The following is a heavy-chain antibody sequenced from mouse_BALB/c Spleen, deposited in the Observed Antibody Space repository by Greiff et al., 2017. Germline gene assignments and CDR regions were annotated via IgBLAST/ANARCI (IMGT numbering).Heavy chain of an antibody. CDR2: IDPANGNT. J-gene: IGHJ2*01. CDR1: GFNIKDTY. D-gene: IGHD3-3*01. Sequence: EVQLHQSGAELVKPGASVKLSCTASGFNIKDTYMHWVKQRPEQGLEWIGRIDPANGNTKYDPKFQGKATITADTSSNTAYLQLSSLTSEDTAVYYCARGGPGVYFDYWGQGTTLTVSS. V-gene: IGHV14-3*02. CDR3: ARGGPGVYFDY.